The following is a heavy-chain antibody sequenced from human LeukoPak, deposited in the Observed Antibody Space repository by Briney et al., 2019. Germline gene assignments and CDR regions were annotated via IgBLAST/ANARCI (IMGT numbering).Heavy chain of an antibody. CDR3: ARHYYGSGSLPIDY. Sequence: GGSLRLSCAVSGFTFSGFWMSWSRQAPGKGLEWVASINSDGSEGYYADVVKGRFTISRDNAKNSLYLQINSLRAEDTAVYYCARHYYGSGSLPIDYWGQGTLVTVSS. D-gene: IGHD3-10*01. CDR1: GFTFSGFW. CDR2: INSDGSEG. J-gene: IGHJ4*02. V-gene: IGHV3-7*03.